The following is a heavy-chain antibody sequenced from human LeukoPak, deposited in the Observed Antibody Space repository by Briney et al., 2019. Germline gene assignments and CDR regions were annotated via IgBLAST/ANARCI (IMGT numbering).Heavy chain of an antibody. CDR3: ARGGLYYYDSSGYFPYGMDV. J-gene: IGHJ6*02. V-gene: IGHV4-61*02. D-gene: IGHD3-22*01. CDR1: GGSISSGSYY. Sequence: SQTLSLTCTVSGGSISSGSYYWSWIRQPAGKGLEWIGRIYTSGSTNYNPSLKSRVTTSVDTSKNQFSLKLSSVTAADTAVYYCARGGLYYYDSSGYFPYGMDVWGQGTTVTVSS. CDR2: IYTSGST.